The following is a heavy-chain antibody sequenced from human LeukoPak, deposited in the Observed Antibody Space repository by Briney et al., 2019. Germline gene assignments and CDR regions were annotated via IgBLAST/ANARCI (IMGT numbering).Heavy chain of an antibody. V-gene: IGHV1-8*01. D-gene: IGHD3-10*01. CDR1: GYTFTSYD. CDR2: MNPNSGNT. CDR3: ARGGNYYGSGSYRDY. Sequence: ASVTVSCKASGYTFTSYDINWVRQAPGQGLEWMGWMNPNSGNTGYAQKFQGRVTMTRNTSISTAYMELSSRRSEDTAVYYCARGGNYYGSGSYRDYWGQGTLVTVSS. J-gene: IGHJ4*02.